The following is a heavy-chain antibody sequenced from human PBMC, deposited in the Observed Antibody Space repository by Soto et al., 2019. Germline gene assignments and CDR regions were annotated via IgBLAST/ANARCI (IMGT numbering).Heavy chain of an antibody. CDR1: GGSISSSSYY. J-gene: IGHJ5*02. CDR3: ATTYGYCTNGVCPKSIWFDP. D-gene: IGHD2-8*01. V-gene: IGHV4-39*01. Sequence: QSQTLSLTCTVSGGSISSSSYYWGWIRQPPGKGLEWIGSIYYSGSTYYNPSLKSRVTISVDTSKNQFSLKLSSVTAADTAVYYCATTYGYCTNGVCPKSIWFDPWGQGTLVTVSS. CDR2: IYYSGST.